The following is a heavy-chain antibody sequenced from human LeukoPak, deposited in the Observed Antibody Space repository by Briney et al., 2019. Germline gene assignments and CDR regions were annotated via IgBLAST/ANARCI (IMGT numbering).Heavy chain of an antibody. CDR2: INHSGST. V-gene: IGHV4-34*01. D-gene: IGHD5-12*01. Sequence: SETLSLTCAVYGGSFSGDFWSWIRQPPGKGLEWIGEINHSGSTNYSPSLNSRVTISMDMSKNQFSLKLSSVTAADTAVYYCAEMGGYDFDYWGQGTLVTVSS. CDR1: GGSFSGDF. J-gene: IGHJ4*02. CDR3: AEMGGYDFDY.